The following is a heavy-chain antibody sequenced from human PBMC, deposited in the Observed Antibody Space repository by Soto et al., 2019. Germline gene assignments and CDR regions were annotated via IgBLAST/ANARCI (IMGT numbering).Heavy chain of an antibody. CDR1: GFTFSSYA. CDR3: ARDDCSITSCPTYYYGMDV. J-gene: IGHJ6*02. CDR2: ISYDGSNK. D-gene: IGHD2-2*01. Sequence: GGSLRLSCAASGFTFSSYAMHWVRQAPGKGLEWVAVISYDGSNKYYADSVKGRFTISRDNSKNTLYLQMNSLRAEDTAVYYCARDDCSITSCPTYYYGMDVWGQGTTVTVSS. V-gene: IGHV3-30-3*01.